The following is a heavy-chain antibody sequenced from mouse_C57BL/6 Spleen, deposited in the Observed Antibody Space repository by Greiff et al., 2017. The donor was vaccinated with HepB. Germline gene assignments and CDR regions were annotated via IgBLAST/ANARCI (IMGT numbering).Heavy chain of an antibody. CDR1: GYTFTSYW. D-gene: IGHD2-4*01. CDR3: AGDYDVAWFAY. Sequence: QVQLQQPGAELVKPGASVKLSCKASGYTFTSYWMHWVKQRPGQGLEWIGMIHPNSGSTNYNEKFKSKATLTVDKSSSTAYMQLSSLTSEDSAVYYCAGDYDVAWFAYWGQGTLVTVSA. CDR2: IHPNSGST. V-gene: IGHV1-64*01. J-gene: IGHJ3*01.